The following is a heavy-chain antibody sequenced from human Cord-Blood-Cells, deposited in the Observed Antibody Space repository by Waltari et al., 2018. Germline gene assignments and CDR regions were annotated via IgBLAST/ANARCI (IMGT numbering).Heavy chain of an antibody. D-gene: IGHD7-27*01. CDR3: ARRQILINWGFDR. CDR2: INAGNGNT. V-gene: IGHV1-3*01. Sequence: QVQLVQSGAEVKKPGASVKVSCKASGYTFTSYAMHWVRQAPGQRLEWMGWINAGNGNTKYSQKFQGRVTITRDTSASTAYMELSSLRSEDTAVYYCARRQILINWGFDRWGRGTLVTVSS. CDR1: GYTFTSYA. J-gene: IGHJ2*01.